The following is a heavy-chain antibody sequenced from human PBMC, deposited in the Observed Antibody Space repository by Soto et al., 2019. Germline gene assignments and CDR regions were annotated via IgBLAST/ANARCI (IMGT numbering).Heavy chain of an antibody. V-gene: IGHV1-18*01. D-gene: IGHD6-6*01. CDR3: ARDPVPRPSAARRMDV. CDR2: ISAYNGNT. J-gene: IGHJ6*04. Sequence: ASVKVSCKASGYTFTSYGISWVRQAPGQGLEWMGWISAYNGNTNYAQKLQGRVTMTTDTSTITAYMELRSLRSDDTAVYYCARDPVPRPSAARRMDVWGKGTTVTVSS. CDR1: GYTFTSYG.